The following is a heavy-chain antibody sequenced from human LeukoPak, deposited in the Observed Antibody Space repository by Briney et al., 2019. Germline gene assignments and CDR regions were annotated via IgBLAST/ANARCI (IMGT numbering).Heavy chain of an antibody. V-gene: IGHV3-23*01. Sequence: GGSLRLSCAASGFTFSNYAMSWVRQAPGKGLEWVSAITDSGGSTYHADSVKGRFTISRDNTKNTLYLQMNSLRAEDTAMYYCATSRTFDYWGQGTLVTVSS. D-gene: IGHD1-1*01. CDR3: ATSRTFDY. J-gene: IGHJ4*02. CDR2: ITDSGGST. CDR1: GFTFSNYA.